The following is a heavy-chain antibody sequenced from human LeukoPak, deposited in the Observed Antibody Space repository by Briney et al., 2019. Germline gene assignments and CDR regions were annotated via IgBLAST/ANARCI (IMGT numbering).Heavy chain of an antibody. Sequence: GGSLRLSCEASGITFSSYWMSWVRQAPGTGLEWVANIKQDGSETYYLDSVKGRFTISRDNAKNSLYLQMSNLRAEDTAVYFCARGGGLDVWGQGATVTVSS. V-gene: IGHV3-7*03. CDR3: ARGGGLDV. CDR2: IKQDGSET. CDR1: GITFSSYW. J-gene: IGHJ6*02. D-gene: IGHD3-16*01.